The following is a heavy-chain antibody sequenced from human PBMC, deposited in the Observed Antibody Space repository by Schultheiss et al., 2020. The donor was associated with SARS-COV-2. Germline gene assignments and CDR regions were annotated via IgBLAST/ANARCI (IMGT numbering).Heavy chain of an antibody. CDR2: IYTSGST. Sequence: SETLSLTCTVSGGSISSSSYYWGWIRQPPGKGLEWIGRIYTSGSTNYNPSLKSRVTISVDTSKNQFSLKLSSVTAADTATYYCARGNWNGAPIWFDPWGQGTLVTVSS. CDR1: GGSISSSSYY. V-gene: IGHV4-61*05. J-gene: IGHJ5*02. D-gene: IGHD1-1*01. CDR3: ARGNWNGAPIWFDP.